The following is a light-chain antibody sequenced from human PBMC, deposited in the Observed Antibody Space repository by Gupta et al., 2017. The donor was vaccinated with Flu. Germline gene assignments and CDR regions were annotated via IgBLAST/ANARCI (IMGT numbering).Light chain of an antibody. CDR2: GNN. CDR1: SSNIGAGYD. CDR3: QSYDSSRSNWV. J-gene: IGLJ3*02. V-gene: IGLV1-40*01. Sequence: QSVLTQPPSVSGAPGQRVTISCTGSSSNIGAGYDVNWYQHLPGTAPKVLIYGNNRRPSGVPDRFSGSKSGTSASLAITRLQTEDEAEYYCQSYDSSRSNWVFGGGTKLTVL.